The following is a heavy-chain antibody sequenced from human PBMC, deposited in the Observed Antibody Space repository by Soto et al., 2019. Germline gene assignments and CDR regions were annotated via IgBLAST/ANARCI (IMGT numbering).Heavy chain of an antibody. Sequence: QVQLVQSGPEVKKPGASVKVSCKTSGYTFTNYGISWVRQAPGQGLEWMGWITTDIGKTTYAQKFQSRVPMTENTSTSTVNMDLRSLSSDGKAMYYCATRSPAFDYWGQGTVVTVSS. V-gene: IGHV1-18*01. J-gene: IGHJ4*02. CDR2: ITTDIGKT. CDR3: ATRSPAFDY. CDR1: GYTFTNYG.